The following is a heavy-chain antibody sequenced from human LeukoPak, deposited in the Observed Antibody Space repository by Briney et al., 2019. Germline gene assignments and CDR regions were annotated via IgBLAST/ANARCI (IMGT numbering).Heavy chain of an antibody. Sequence: SETLSLTCTVSGGSISSYYWSWIRQPPGKGLEWIGYIYYSGSTNYNPSLKSRVTISVDTSKNQFPLKLSSVTAADTAMYYCVTEGYCTSDSCYVHWGQGTLVTVSS. CDR1: GGSISSYY. CDR2: IYYSGST. J-gene: IGHJ4*02. V-gene: IGHV4-59*01. D-gene: IGHD2-2*01. CDR3: VTEGYCTSDSCYVH.